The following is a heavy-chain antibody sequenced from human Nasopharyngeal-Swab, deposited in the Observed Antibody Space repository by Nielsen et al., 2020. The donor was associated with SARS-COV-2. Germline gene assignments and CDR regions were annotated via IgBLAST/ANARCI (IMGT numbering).Heavy chain of an antibody. CDR1: GITFSDHY. D-gene: IGHD6-13*01. Sequence: GASLKISCAASGITFSDHYMDWVRQAPGKGLEWVGRTRNKANSYTTEYAASVKGRFTIARDESKNSLYLQMNSLKTEDTAVYYCAREAGRSSSWYPDAFAIWGQGTMVTVSS. CDR3: AREAGRSSSWYPDAFAI. V-gene: IGHV3-72*01. J-gene: IGHJ3*02. CDR2: TRNKANSYTT.